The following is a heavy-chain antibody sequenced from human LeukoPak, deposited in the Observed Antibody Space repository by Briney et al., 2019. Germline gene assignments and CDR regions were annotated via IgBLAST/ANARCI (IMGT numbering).Heavy chain of an antibody. Sequence: GGSLRFSCAASRFTFSSYKVNWVRHAPGKGLEWVSSISSSSSYIYYADSVKGRFTISRDNARNSLYLQMNSLRAEDTAVYYCARESGSGEFDYWGKGTLVTVSS. CDR3: ARESGSGEFDY. CDR1: RFTFSSYK. V-gene: IGHV3-21*01. CDR2: ISSSSSYI. J-gene: IGHJ4*02. D-gene: IGHD6-19*01.